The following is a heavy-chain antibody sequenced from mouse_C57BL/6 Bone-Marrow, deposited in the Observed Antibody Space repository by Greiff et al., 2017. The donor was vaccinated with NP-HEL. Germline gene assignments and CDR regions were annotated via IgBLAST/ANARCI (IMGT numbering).Heavy chain of an antibody. V-gene: IGHV1-15*01. D-gene: IGHD1-1*01. CDR1: GYTFTDYE. CDR3: TCSSYWYFDV. CDR2: IDPETGGT. Sequence: VQLQQSGAELVRPGASVTLSCKASGYTFTDYEMHWVKQTPVHGLEWIGAIDPETGGTAYNQKFKGKAILTADKSSSTAYMELRSLTSEDSAVYYCTCSSYWYFDVWGTGTTVTVSS. J-gene: IGHJ1*03.